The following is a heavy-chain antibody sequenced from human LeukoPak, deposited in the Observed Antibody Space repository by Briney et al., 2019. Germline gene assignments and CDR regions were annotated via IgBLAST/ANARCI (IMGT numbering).Heavy chain of an antibody. D-gene: IGHD3-22*01. CDR1: GFTFSDYY. CDR3: AKDSNYYDSSGYHHFDY. J-gene: IGHJ4*02. CDR2: IGTSVSTI. V-gene: IGHV3-11*04. Sequence: PGGSLRLSCAVSGFTFSDYYMTWIRQAPGKGLEWVSYIGTSVSTIYYADSVKGRFTISRDNSKNTLYLQMNSLRAEDTAVYYCAKDSNYYDSSGYHHFDYWGQGTLVTVSS.